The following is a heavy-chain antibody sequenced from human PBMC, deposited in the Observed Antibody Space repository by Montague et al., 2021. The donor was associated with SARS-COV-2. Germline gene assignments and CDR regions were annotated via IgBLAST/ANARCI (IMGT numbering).Heavy chain of an antibody. CDR2: TYYRSRWLN. CDR3: ARATEWRGYYYHYYMDV. D-gene: IGHD1-14*01. CDR1: GDSVSSNSAA. V-gene: IGHV6-1*01. Sequence: CAISGDSVSSNSAAWNWIRQSPSRGLEWLGRTYYRSRWLNDYAVSIRSRITINPDTSKNQFSLQLNSVTPEDTAVYYCARATEWRGYYYHYYMDVWGKGTTVTVSS. J-gene: IGHJ6*03.